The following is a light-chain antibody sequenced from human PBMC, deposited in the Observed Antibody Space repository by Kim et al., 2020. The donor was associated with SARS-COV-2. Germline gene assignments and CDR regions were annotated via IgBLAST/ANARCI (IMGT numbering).Light chain of an antibody. CDR1: QSISRY. CDR2: GAS. V-gene: IGKV1-39*01. J-gene: IGKJ5*01. CDR3: QHASRSPTS. Sequence: DIQLTQFPSSLSSSVGDRVTITCRASQSISRYLVWYHQKPGKAPHMLIYGASTLQVGVPSRFSGSGSGTDFTLTITNLQPDDFGTYYCQHASRSPTSFRQGTRLEI.